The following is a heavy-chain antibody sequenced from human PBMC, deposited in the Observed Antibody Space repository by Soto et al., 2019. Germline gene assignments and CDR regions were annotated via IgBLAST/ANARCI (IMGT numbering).Heavy chain of an antibody. CDR2: IWYDGSNK. D-gene: IGHD5-12*01. V-gene: IGHV3-33*01. CDR3: ARSGGRWLPIDY. J-gene: IGHJ4*02. CDR1: GFTFSSYG. Sequence: QVQLVESGGGVVQPGRSLRLSCAASGFTFSSYGMHWVRQAPGKGLEWVAVIWYDGSNKYYADSVKGRFTISRDNSKNTLYLQMNSLRAEDTAVYYCARSGGRWLPIDYWGQGTLVTVSS.